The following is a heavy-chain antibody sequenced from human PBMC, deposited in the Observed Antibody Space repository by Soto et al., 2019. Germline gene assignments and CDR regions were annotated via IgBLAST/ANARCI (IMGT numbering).Heavy chain of an antibody. CDR3: ARQVVAGDNWFDP. V-gene: IGHV5-51*01. CDR1: GYSFTRYW. D-gene: IGHD6-19*01. Sequence: PWESLKISCTSSGYSFTRYWIGWVRQMPGKGLEWMGIIYPGDSDTRYSPSFQGQVTISADKSISTAYLQWSSLKASDTAMYYCARQVVAGDNWFDPWGQGTLVTVSS. J-gene: IGHJ5*02. CDR2: IYPGDSDT.